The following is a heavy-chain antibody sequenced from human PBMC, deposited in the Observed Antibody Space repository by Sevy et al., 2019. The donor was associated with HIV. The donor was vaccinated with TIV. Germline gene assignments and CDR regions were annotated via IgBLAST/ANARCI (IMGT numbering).Heavy chain of an antibody. CDR2: INYSGDVI. CDR3: ARIPWRQLGRYFGMDV. D-gene: IGHD1-1*01. V-gene: IGHV3-11*01. CDR1: GFTFSDYW. Sequence: GGSLRLSCAASGFTFSDYWMTWVRQAPGKGLESISCINYSGDVIHYTDSVKGRFTISRDNAKKSLSLEMNSLRADDTAIYYCARIPWRQLGRYFGMDVWGRGTTVTVSS. J-gene: IGHJ6*02.